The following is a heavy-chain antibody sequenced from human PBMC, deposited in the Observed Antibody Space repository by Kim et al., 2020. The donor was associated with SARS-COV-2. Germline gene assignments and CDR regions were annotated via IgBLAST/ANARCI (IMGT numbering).Heavy chain of an antibody. CDR1: GFSLSTSGMC. V-gene: IGHV2-70*01. D-gene: IGHD1-26*01. CDR3: ARTRSVGGSYFILDAFDI. Sequence: SGPTLVKPTQTLTLTCTFSGFSLSTSGMCVSWIRQPPGKTLEWLALIDWDDDKYYSTSLKTRLTISKDTSKNQVVLTMTNMDPVDTATYYCARTRSVGGSYFILDAFDIWGQGTMVTVSS. J-gene: IGHJ3*02. CDR2: IDWDDDK.